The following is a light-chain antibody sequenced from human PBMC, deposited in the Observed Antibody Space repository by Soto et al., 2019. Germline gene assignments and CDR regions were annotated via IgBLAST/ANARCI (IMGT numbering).Light chain of an antibody. CDR3: QQYGSSPLI. CDR2: AAS. J-gene: IGKJ4*01. V-gene: IGKV3-20*01. CDR1: QSVSSNY. Sequence: EIVLTQSPGTLSLSPGERATLSCRASQSVSSNYLAWYQQKPAQAPRLLIYAASSRATGIPDRFSGSGSGTDFTLTISRLEPEDVAVYYWQQYGSSPLIFGGGTKVEIK.